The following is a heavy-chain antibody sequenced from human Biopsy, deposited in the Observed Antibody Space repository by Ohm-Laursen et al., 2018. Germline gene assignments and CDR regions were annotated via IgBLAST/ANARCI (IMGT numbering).Heavy chain of an antibody. CDR3: ATKLTGYFDH. D-gene: IGHD3-9*01. J-gene: IGHJ4*02. V-gene: IGHV1-69*06. CDR2: NIPILGTR. CDR1: GGTFSNYG. Sequence: SVKVSCKAPGGTFSNYGVNWVRQAPGQGLEWLGGNIPILGTRNYAQKFQDRVTVAADTSTSTATMELRSLRSDDTAVYYCATKLTGYFDHWGQGTLVIVSS.